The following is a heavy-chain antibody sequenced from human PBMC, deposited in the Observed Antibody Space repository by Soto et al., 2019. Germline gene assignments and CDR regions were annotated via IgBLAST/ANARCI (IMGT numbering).Heavy chain of an antibody. CDR2: IYYSGST. CDR3: ASVPVGRLLCDY. CDR1: GGSISSYY. J-gene: IGHJ4*02. D-gene: IGHD2-15*01. Sequence: QVQLQESGPGLVKPSETLSLTCTVSGGSISSYYWSWIRQPPGKGLEWIGYIYYSGSTNYNPSLRTLDTIAVDTYQNHFSLKLRPVTAADTAVYYCASVPVGRLLCDYWGQGPLVTVSS. V-gene: IGHV4-59*01.